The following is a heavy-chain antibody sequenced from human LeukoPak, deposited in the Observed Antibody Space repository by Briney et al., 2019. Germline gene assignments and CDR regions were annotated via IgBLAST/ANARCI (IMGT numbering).Heavy chain of an antibody. V-gene: IGHV4-59*01. J-gene: IGHJ4*02. CDR1: GGSISSYY. Sequence: SETLSLTCTVSGGSISSYYWSWIRQPPGKGLEWIGYIYYSGSTNYSPSLKSRVTISVDTSKNQFSLKLSSVTAADTAVYYCASHGPYCSGGSCFDYWGQGTLVTVSS. CDR2: IYYSGST. CDR3: ASHGPYCSGGSCFDY. D-gene: IGHD2-15*01.